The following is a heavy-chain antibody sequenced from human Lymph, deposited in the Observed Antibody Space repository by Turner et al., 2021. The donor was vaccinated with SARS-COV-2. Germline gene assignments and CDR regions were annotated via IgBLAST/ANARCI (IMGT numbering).Heavy chain of an antibody. CDR3: AKMGGVYCSGGNCYSGRLDY. Sequence: QVQLVESGGGVVQPGRSLRLSCAASGFTFRSYGMHWVRQAPGKGLEGVAVISYDGSNKYYADSVKGRFTISRDNSKNTLFLQMNSLRAEETAVYYCAKMGGVYCSGGNCYSGRLDYWGQGTLVTVSS. CDR1: GFTFRSYG. J-gene: IGHJ4*02. D-gene: IGHD2-15*01. V-gene: IGHV3-30*18. CDR2: ISYDGSNK.